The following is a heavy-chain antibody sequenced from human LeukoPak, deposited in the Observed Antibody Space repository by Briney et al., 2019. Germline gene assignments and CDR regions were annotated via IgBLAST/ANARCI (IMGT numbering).Heavy chain of an antibody. D-gene: IGHD7-27*01. Sequence: SETLSLTCTVSGGSISSSSYYWGWIRQPPGKGLEWIGSIYYSGSTYYNPSLESRVTISVDTSKNQFSLKLSSVTAADTAVYYCASTLGSPKYYFDYWGQGTLVTVSS. CDR1: GGSISSSSYY. CDR2: IYYSGST. J-gene: IGHJ4*02. V-gene: IGHV4-39*01. CDR3: ASTLGSPKYYFDY.